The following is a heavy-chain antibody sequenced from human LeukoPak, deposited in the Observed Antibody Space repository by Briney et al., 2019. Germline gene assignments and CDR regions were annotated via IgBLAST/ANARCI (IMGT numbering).Heavy chain of an antibody. D-gene: IGHD2-2*01. Sequence: GASVKVSCKASGYTFTGYYMHWVRQAPGQGLEWMGWINTNSGGTNYAQKFQGRVTMTTDTSMSTAYMELSRLTSDDTAVYYCARDLGVTSTSSLLRPNDYWGQGSLVTVSS. CDR2: INTNSGGT. CDR1: GYTFTGYY. CDR3: ARDLGVTSTSSLLRPNDY. J-gene: IGHJ4*02. V-gene: IGHV1-2*02.